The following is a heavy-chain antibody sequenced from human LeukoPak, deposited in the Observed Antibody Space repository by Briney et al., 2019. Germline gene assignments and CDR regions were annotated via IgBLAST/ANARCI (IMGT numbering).Heavy chain of an antibody. Sequence: GESLKISCAASGFTFSSYGMHWVRQAPGKGLEWVAFIRYDGSNKYYADSVKGRFTISRDNSKNTLYLQMNSLRAEDTAVYYCAKDRNYYDSSGTQMDYWGQGTLVTVSS. J-gene: IGHJ4*02. D-gene: IGHD3-22*01. CDR2: IRYDGSNK. V-gene: IGHV3-30*02. CDR3: AKDRNYYDSSGTQMDY. CDR1: GFTFSSYG.